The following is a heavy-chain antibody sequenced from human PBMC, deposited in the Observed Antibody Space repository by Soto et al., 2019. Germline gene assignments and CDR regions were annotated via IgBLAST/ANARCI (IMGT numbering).Heavy chain of an antibody. D-gene: IGHD3-3*01. V-gene: IGHV1-58*01. Sequence: SVKVSGKASGFTFTSSAVQWVRQARGQRLEWIGWIVVGSGNTNYAQKFQERVTITRDMSTSTAYMELSSLRSEDTAVYYCARYLYYDFWSGDYPRYYYGMDVWGQGTTVTVSS. CDR2: IVVGSGNT. CDR1: GFTFTSSA. J-gene: IGHJ6*02. CDR3: ARYLYYDFWSGDYPRYYYGMDV.